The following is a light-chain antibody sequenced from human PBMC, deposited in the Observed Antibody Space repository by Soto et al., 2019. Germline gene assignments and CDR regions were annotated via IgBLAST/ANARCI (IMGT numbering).Light chain of an antibody. CDR1: QGISSY. CDR2: GVS. J-gene: IGKJ4*01. V-gene: IGKV1-27*01. CDR3: QSYNSVPLT. Sequence: DIQMTQSPSSLSASVGDRVTITCRASQGISSYLAWYQQKAGKVPKLLLYGVSTLQSGVPSRFTGSGSGTEFTLTISGLQPEDVATYFCQSYNSVPLTFGGGTKVEI.